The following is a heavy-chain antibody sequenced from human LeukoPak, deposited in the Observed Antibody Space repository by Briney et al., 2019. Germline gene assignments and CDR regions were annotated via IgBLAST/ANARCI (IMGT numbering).Heavy chain of an antibody. CDR1: GFTFSSYG. V-gene: IGHV3-30*02. Sequence: GGSLRLSCAASGFTFSSYGMHWVRQAPGKGLEWVAFIRYDGSNKYYADSVKGRFTISRDNSKNTLYLQMNSLRAEDTAVYYCAKDYRRREGSHGSPDYWGQGTLVTVPS. CDR3: AKDYRRREGSHGSPDY. CDR2: IRYDGSNK. J-gene: IGHJ4*02. D-gene: IGHD1-26*01.